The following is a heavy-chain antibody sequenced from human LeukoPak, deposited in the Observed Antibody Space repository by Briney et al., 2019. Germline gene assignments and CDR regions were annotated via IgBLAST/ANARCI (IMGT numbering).Heavy chain of an antibody. CDR2: IIPIFGTA. CDR3: AKTIFGVVNDYYYYGMDV. V-gene: IGHV1-69*13. J-gene: IGHJ6*02. Sequence: ASVKVSCKASGGTFSSYAISWVRQAPGQGLEWMGGIIPIFGTANYAQKFQGRVTITADESTSTAYMELSSLRSEDTAVYYCAKTIFGVVNDYYYYGMDVWGQGTTVTVPS. CDR1: GGTFSSYA. D-gene: IGHD3-3*01.